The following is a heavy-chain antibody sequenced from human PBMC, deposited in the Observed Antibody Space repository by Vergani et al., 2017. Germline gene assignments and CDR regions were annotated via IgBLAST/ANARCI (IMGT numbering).Heavy chain of an antibody. CDR2: IYTSGST. CDR1: GGSLSSYY. Sequence: QVHLTEAGPGLVKPSQTLSLTCTVSGGSLSSYYWSWIRQPAGKGLEWIGRIYTSGSTNYNPSLKSRVTISVDTSKNQFSLKLSSVTAADTAVYYCAREGHYDILTGFYYYGMDVWGQGTTVTVSS. J-gene: IGHJ6*02. CDR3: AREGHYDILTGFYYYGMDV. D-gene: IGHD3-9*01. V-gene: IGHV4-4*07.